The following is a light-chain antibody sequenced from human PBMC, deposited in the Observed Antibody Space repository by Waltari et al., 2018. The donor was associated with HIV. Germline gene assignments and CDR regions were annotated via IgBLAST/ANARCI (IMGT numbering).Light chain of an antibody. Sequence: QSVLTQPPSVSGAPGPRVTISCTGSSSNIGAGYAVHWYQQLPGTAPKLLIYGTTNRPSGVPDRFSGSKSGTSPSLAITGLQAEDEADYYCQSYDSSLTGSVFGGGTKLTVL. CDR2: GTT. J-gene: IGLJ2*01. CDR3: QSYDSSLTGSV. CDR1: SSNIGAGYA. V-gene: IGLV1-40*01.